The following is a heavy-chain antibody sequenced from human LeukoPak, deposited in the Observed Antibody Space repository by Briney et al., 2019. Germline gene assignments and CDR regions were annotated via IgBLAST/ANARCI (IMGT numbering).Heavy chain of an antibody. CDR3: AXXQTYXXXXGILDY. D-gene: IGHD3-10*01. Sequence: SVKVSCKASGGTFSSYAISWVRQAPGQGLEWMGGIIPIFGTANYAQKFQGRVTITADESTSTAYMELSSLRSEDTAVYYCAXXQTYXXXXGILDYWGQGTLVTVSS. J-gene: IGHJ4*02. V-gene: IGHV1-69*13. CDR1: GGTFSSYA. CDR2: IIPIFGTA.